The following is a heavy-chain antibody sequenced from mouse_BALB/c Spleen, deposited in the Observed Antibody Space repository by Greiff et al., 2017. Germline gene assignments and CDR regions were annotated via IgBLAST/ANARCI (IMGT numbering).Heavy chain of an antibody. Sequence: VHLVESGAELVRPGVSVKISCKGSGYTFTDYAMHWVKQSHAKSLEWIGVISTYYGDASYNQKFKGKATMTVDKSSSTAYMELARLTSEDSAIYYCAGGGYYYAMDYWGQGTSVTVSS. CDR3: AGGGYYYAMDY. CDR1: GYTFTDYA. V-gene: IGHV1S137*01. J-gene: IGHJ4*01. D-gene: IGHD2-2*01. CDR2: ISTYYGDA.